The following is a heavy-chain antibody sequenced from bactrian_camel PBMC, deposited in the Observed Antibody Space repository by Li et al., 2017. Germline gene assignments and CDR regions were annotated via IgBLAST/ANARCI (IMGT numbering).Heavy chain of an antibody. Sequence: DVQLVESGGGSVQAGDSLRLSCAASGYTSSTNCVGWFRQAPGKEREGVAVAAIFTRDGSTYYADSVKGRFTISQDNAKNTVYLQMNSLKPEDTATYYCAAEGHGLDVRSYKHWGQGTQVTVS. V-gene: IGHV3S40*01. CDR2: IFTRDGST. J-gene: IGHJ4*01. CDR3: AAEGHGLDVRSYKH. D-gene: IGHD5*01. CDR1: GYTSSTNC.